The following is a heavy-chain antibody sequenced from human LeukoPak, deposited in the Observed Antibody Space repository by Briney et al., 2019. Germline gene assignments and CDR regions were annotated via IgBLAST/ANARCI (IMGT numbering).Heavy chain of an antibody. D-gene: IGHD2-2*02. CDR1: GYTFTTYA. J-gene: IGHJ5*02. V-gene: IGHV1-46*01. CDR2: INPSGGST. CDR3: ARERQEDIVVVPAAIRNWFDP. Sequence: ASVKVSCKASGYTFTTYAFTWVRQAPGQGLEWMGIINPSGGSTSYAQKFQGRVTMTRDMSTSTVYMELSSLRSEDTAVYYCARERQEDIVVVPAAIRNWFDPWGQGTLVTVSS.